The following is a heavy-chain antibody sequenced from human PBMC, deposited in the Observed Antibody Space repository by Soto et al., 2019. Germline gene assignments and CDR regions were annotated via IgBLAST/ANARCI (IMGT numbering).Heavy chain of an antibody. CDR1: GYTLTELS. CDR3: ATGQSGSYGWSYYYGMDV. Sequence: QVQLVQSGAEVKKPGASVKVSCKVSGYTLTELSMHWVRQAPGKGLEWMGGFDPEDGETIYAQKFQGRVTMTEDTSTDKAYMELSSLRSEDTAVYYCATGQSGSYGWSYYYGMDVWGQGTTVTVSS. J-gene: IGHJ6*02. CDR2: FDPEDGET. V-gene: IGHV1-24*01. D-gene: IGHD1-26*01.